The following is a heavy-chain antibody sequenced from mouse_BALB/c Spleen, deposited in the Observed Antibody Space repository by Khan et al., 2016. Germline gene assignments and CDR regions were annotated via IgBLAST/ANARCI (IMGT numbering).Heavy chain of an antibody. CDR2: INPNNGGT. CDR3: ARARDAPFAY. Sequence: VRLQQSGPELVKPGASVKIPCKASGYTFTDYNMDWVKQSHGKSLEWIGDINPNNGGTIYNQKFKGKATLTVDKSSSTAYMELRSLTSEDTAVYYCARARDAPFAYWGQGTLVTVSA. V-gene: IGHV1-18*01. CDR1: GYTFTDYN. J-gene: IGHJ3*01.